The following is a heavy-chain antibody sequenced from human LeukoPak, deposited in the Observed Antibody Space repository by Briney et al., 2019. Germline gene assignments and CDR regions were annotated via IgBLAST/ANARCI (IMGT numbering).Heavy chain of an antibody. CDR1: GYSFTSYW. Sequence: GASLQISCQGSGYSFTSYWIGWVRPMPGKGLEWMGIIYPGDSDTRYSPSFQGQVTISADKSISTAYLQWSSLKASDTAMYYCARRSIMDTFDYWGQGTLVTVSS. D-gene: IGHD3-16*01. V-gene: IGHV5-51*01. J-gene: IGHJ4*02. CDR3: ARRSIMDTFDY. CDR2: IYPGDSDT.